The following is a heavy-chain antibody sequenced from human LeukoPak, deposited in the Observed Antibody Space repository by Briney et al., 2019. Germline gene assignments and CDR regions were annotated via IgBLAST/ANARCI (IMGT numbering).Heavy chain of an antibody. J-gene: IGHJ4*02. CDR3: AKASDYSNARTFDY. V-gene: IGHV3-30-3*01. D-gene: IGHD4-11*01. Sequence: GRSLRLSCAGSGFTFGNYALHWVRQAPGKGLEWMAVISYDGINKNHADSVRGRFTISRDNSKNTLYLQMNSLRAEDTAVYYCAKASDYSNARTFDYWGQGTLVTVSS. CDR2: ISYDGINK. CDR1: GFTFGNYA.